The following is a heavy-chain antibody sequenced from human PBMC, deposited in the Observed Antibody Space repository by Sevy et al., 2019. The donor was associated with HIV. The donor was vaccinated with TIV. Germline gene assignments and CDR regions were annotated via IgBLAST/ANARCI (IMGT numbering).Heavy chain of an antibody. CDR3: ARGLLAKDYNWFDP. CDR1: GYTFTFYG. CDR2: IDSNNGNT. D-gene: IGHD1-26*01. J-gene: IGHJ5*02. V-gene: IGHV1-18*04. Sequence: ASVKVSCKGSGYTFTFYGMSWVRHAPGQGLEWIGWIDSNNGNTKYGLKFQDRVTMTTDTSTTTAYLEVRSLRPDDTAFYYCARGLLAKDYNWFDPWGQGTQVTVSS.